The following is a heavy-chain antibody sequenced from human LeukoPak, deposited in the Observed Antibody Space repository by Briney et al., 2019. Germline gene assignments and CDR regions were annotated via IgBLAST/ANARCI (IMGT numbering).Heavy chain of an antibody. V-gene: IGHV1-18*01. CDR3: ARAITMIVRAGDY. CDR1: GFTFSNYW. Sequence: GGSLRLSCAASGFTFSNYWMSWVRQAPGQGLEWMGWIDSRNGHTKYGQKFQGRVIMTTDTSTSTTYMELRSLRSDDTAVYYCARAITMIVRAGDYWGQGTLVTVSS. D-gene: IGHD3-22*01. CDR2: IDSRNGHT. J-gene: IGHJ4*02.